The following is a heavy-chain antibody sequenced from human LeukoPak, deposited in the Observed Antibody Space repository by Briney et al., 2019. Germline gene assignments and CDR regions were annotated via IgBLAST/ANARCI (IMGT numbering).Heavy chain of an antibody. J-gene: IGHJ4*02. V-gene: IGHV4-39*01. D-gene: IGHD6-13*01. Sequence: SETLSLTCTVSGGSISSRSYYWGWIRQPPGKGLEWIGSIYYSGSTYYNPSLQSRVTISVDTSKNQFSLKLSSVTAADTAVYYCARHVASPLRTRIAAAGNRPPTKRGTFDYWGQGTLVTVSS. CDR1: GGSISSRSYY. CDR2: IYYSGST. CDR3: ARHVASPLRTRIAAAGNRPPTKRGTFDY.